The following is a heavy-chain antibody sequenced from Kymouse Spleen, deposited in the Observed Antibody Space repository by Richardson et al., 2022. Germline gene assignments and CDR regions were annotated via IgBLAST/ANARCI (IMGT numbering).Heavy chain of an antibody. CDR2: ISGSGGST. CDR3: AKDMYNWNYYYYYYGMDV. V-gene: IGHV3-23*04. Sequence: EVQLVESGGGLVQPGGSLRLSCAASGFTFSSYAMSWVRQAPGKGLEWVSAISGSGGSTYYADSVKGRFTISRDNSKNTLYLQMNSLRAEDTAVYYCAKDMYNWNYYYYYYGMDVWGQGTTVTVSS. J-gene: IGHJ6*02. CDR1: GFTFSSYA. D-gene: IGHD1-7*01.